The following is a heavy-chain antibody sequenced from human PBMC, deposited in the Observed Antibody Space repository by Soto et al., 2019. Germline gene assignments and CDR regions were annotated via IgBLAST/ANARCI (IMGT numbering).Heavy chain of an antibody. CDR2: ISGSGAST. V-gene: IGHV3-23*01. CDR3: AKDSPYSSSWAPFHY. Sequence: EVQLLESGGGLVQPGGSLRLSCAASGFTFSSYAMSWVCQAPGKGLEWVSAISGSGASTYYADSVKGRFTISRDNAKNTLFLQMNSLRAEDTAVYYCAKDSPYSSSWAPFHYWGQGTLVTVSS. D-gene: IGHD6-13*01. J-gene: IGHJ4*02. CDR1: GFTFSSYA.